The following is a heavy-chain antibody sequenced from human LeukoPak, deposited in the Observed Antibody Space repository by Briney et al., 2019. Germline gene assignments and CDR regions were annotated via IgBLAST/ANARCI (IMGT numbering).Heavy chain of an antibody. CDR1: GFTFSSDG. Sequence: GGSLRLSCAASGFTFSSDGMHWVRQAPGKGLEWVAFIRYDGSNKYYADSVKGRFTISRDNSKNTLYLQMNSLRAEDTAVYYCAKDATLPYSSSWYRDFDYWGQGTLVTVSS. CDR2: IRYDGSNK. D-gene: IGHD6-13*01. J-gene: IGHJ4*02. V-gene: IGHV3-30*02. CDR3: AKDATLPYSSSWYRDFDY.